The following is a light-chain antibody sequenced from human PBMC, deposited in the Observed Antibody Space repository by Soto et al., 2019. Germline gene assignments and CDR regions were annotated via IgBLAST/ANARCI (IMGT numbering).Light chain of an antibody. CDR3: QQYGRSPWA. CDR2: GAS. CDR1: QSVSSTY. Sequence: EIVLTQSPGTLSLSPGERATLSCRASQSVSSTYLAWDQQKPGQAPRLLIYGASSRATGIPDRFSGSGSGTDFTLTISRLEPEDFAVYYCQQYGRSPWAFGQGTQVEI. J-gene: IGKJ1*01. V-gene: IGKV3-20*01.